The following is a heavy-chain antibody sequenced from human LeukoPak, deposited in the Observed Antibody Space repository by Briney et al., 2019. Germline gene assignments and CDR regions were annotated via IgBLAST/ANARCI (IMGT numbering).Heavy chain of an antibody. CDR3: ARDGGRVGDYFQH. CDR1: GFTFSNYA. CDR2: ISGSGDTT. J-gene: IGHJ1*01. Sequence: GGSLRLSCAASGFTFSNYAMRWVRQAPGKGLEWVSGISGSGDTTYYADSVKGRFTISRDNSKNTLHLQMNSLRAEDTAVYFCARDGGRVGDYFQHWGQGTLVTVSS. V-gene: IGHV3-23*01. D-gene: IGHD1-26*01.